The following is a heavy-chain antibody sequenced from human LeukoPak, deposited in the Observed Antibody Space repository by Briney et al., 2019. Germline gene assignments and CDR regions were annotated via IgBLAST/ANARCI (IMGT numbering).Heavy chain of an antibody. V-gene: IGHV4-30-2*01. D-gene: IGHD3-22*01. CDR2: IYHSGST. J-gene: IGHJ4*02. CDR1: GGSISSGGYS. CDR3: ARDGPSGGSSGYYYSYFDY. Sequence: SETLSLTCAVSGGSISSGGYSWSWIRQPPGKGLEWIGYIYHSGSTYYNPSLKSRVTISVDRSENQFSLKPSSVTAADTAVYYCARDGPSGGSSGYYYSYFDYWGQGTLVTVSS.